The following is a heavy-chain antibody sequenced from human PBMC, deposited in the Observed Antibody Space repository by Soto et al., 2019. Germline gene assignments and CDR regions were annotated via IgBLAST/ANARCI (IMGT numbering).Heavy chain of an antibody. D-gene: IGHD4-4*01. J-gene: IGHJ4*02. CDR3: ARSLSNKVGPDY. Sequence: QVQLVQSGAEVQKPGASVKVSCKASGYTFSSFDVNWVRQATGQGLEWMGWMNPRSGATVYAQKFQGRVTMTMDPSIGTAYMELRSLRSEDTPVYYSARSLSNKVGPDYWGQGSLVTVSS. CDR1: GYTFSSFD. CDR2: MNPRSGAT. V-gene: IGHV1-8*02.